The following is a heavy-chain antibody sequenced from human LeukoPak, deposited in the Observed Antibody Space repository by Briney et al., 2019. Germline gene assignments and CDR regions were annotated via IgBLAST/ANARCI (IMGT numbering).Heavy chain of an antibody. V-gene: IGHV3-20*04. CDR3: ARHIAAAGTNWFDP. CDR2: IYWIVASM. J-gene: IGHJ5*02. Sequence: PGVLLRLSCAASGFTFDDHGMRWVRQALGKGPERAFHIYWIVASMGYADSVKGRFTFSRDNAKTSLYLQMDSLRAEDTALYYCARHIAAAGTNWFDPWGQGTLVTVSS. D-gene: IGHD6-13*01. CDR1: GFTFDDHG.